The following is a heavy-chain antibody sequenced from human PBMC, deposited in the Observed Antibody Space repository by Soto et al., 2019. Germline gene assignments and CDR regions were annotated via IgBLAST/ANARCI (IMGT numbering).Heavy chain of an antibody. V-gene: IGHV6-1*01. Sequence: PSQTLSLTRAISGDSVSSNSAAWNLIRQSPSRGLEWLGRTYYRSKWYNDYAVSVKSRITINPDTSKNQFSLQLNSVTPEDTAVYYCAKSFHDILTGYRVFDYWGQGTLVTVSS. J-gene: IGHJ4*02. CDR3: AKSFHDILTGYRVFDY. D-gene: IGHD3-9*01. CDR2: TYYRSKWYN. CDR1: GDSVSSNSAA.